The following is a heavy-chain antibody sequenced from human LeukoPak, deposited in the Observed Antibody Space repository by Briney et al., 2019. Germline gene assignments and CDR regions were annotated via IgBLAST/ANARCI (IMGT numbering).Heavy chain of an antibody. Sequence: GGSLRLSCAASGFTVSSNYMSSVRQAPGKGLEWVSVIYSGGSTYYADSVKGRFTISRDNSKNKLYLQMNSLRAEDTAVYYCARENYYYDSSGYYIYYGMDVWGQGTTVTVSS. CDR2: IYSGGST. J-gene: IGHJ6*02. CDR3: ARENYYYDSSGYYIYYGMDV. D-gene: IGHD3-22*01. CDR1: GFTVSSNY. V-gene: IGHV3-53*01.